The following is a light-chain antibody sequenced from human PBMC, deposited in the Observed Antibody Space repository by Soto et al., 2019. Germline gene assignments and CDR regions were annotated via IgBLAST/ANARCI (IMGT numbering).Light chain of an antibody. CDR2: DAS. CDR1: ESISSW. J-gene: IGKJ1*01. CDR3: QHFGT. V-gene: IGKV1-5*01. Sequence: DIQMTQSPPTLSASAGDRVTITCRASESISSWLAWYQQKPGKAPKLLIYDASSLESGVPSRFSGSGSGTDFTLTISRLEPEDFAVYYCQHFGTFGQGTKVDIK.